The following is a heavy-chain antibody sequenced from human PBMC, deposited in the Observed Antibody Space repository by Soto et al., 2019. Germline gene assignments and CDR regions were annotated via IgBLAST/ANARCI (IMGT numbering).Heavy chain of an antibody. J-gene: IGHJ6*01. CDR1: GGSISSYY. D-gene: IGHD2-2*01. CDR3: GKRGSSSLGV. CDR2: IYYSGST. V-gene: IGHV4-59*01. Sequence: SETLSLTCTVSGGSISSYYWTWIRQPPGKGLEWIGYIYYSGSTNYNPSLKSRVTISRDNSKNTLYLQMNSLRAEYTAVYYCGKRGSSSLGVWGQGTTVTFSS.